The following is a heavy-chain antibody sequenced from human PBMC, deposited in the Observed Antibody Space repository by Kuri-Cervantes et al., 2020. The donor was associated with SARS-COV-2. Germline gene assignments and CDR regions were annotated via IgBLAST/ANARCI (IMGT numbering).Heavy chain of an antibody. V-gene: IGHV3-33*01. Sequence: GESLKISCAASGFAFSSHAIHWVRQAPGKGLEWLTIIWIGGTTKYYADSVKGRFTISRDNAKNTLYLQMNSLRAEDTAVYYCARGYCSSTSCYSGYMDVWGKGTTVTVSS. CDR3: ARGYCSSTSCYSGYMDV. CDR1: GFAFSSHA. J-gene: IGHJ6*03. D-gene: IGHD2-2*01. CDR2: IWIGGTTK.